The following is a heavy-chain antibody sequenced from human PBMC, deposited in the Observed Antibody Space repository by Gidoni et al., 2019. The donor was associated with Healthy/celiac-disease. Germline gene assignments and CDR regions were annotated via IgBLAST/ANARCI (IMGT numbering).Heavy chain of an antibody. Sequence: QVQLQESGPGLGKPSQTLSITCTFSGGSIRSGGYYWSWIRQHPGKGLEWIGYIYYSGSTYYNPSLKIRVTISVDTSKNQFSLKLSSVTAADTAVYYCARDRGSAAEGMDVWGQGTTVTVSS. V-gene: IGHV4-31*03. CDR3: ARDRGSAAEGMDV. D-gene: IGHD6-13*01. J-gene: IGHJ6*02. CDR2: IYYSGST. CDR1: GGSIRSGGYY.